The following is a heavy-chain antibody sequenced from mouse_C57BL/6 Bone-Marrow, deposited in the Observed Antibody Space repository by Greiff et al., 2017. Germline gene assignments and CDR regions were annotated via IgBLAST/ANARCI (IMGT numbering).Heavy chain of an antibody. CDR1: GYSFTGYY. Sequence: VQLQQSGPELVKPGASVKISCKASGYSFTGYYMNWVKQSPEKSLEWIGEINPSTGGTTYNQKFKAKATLTVDKSSSTAYSQLKSLTSEDSAVYNCARGGDYGGQGNTLTVSS. CDR2: INPSTGGT. V-gene: IGHV1-42*01. CDR3: ARGGDY. J-gene: IGHJ2*01.